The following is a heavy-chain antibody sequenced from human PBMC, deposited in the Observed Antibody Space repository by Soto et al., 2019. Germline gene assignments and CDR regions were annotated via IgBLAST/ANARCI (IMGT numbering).Heavy chain of an antibody. CDR1: GYTFTTYW. CDR3: ARQNYAGYGGYDSAFDT. J-gene: IGHJ4*02. CDR2: IYPGDSDV. D-gene: IGHD5-12*01. V-gene: IGHV5-51*01. Sequence: RGECLKISCQGSGYTFTTYWVGWVRQRPGKGLDWMGNIYPGDSDVKYSPSFQGQVTISVDKSISTAYLQWNSLKASDTAAYYCARQNYAGYGGYDSAFDTWGQGTLVTVSS.